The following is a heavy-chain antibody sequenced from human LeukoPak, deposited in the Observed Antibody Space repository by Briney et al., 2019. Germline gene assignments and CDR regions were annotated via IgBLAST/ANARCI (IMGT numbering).Heavy chain of an antibody. CDR3: ATGGVGATSPLFIDY. CDR1: GFNFSSYS. Sequence: GGSLRLSHAASGFNFSSYSMNWVRQAPGKGLEWVSFISSSNSYIYHADSMKGRFTISRDNAKNSLFLQMNSLRAEDTAVYYCATGGVGATSPLFIDYWGQGTLVTVSS. J-gene: IGHJ4*02. V-gene: IGHV3-21*01. CDR2: ISSSNSYI. D-gene: IGHD1-26*01.